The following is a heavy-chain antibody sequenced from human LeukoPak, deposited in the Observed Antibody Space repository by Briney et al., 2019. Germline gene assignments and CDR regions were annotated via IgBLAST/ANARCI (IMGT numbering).Heavy chain of an antibody. CDR3: ARGPYDGTFYFDS. CDR2: TIPIRGMT. CDR1: GYTFTSNG. V-gene: IGHV1-69*04. D-gene: IGHD3-16*01. J-gene: IGHJ4*02. Sequence: SVKVSCKASGYTFTSNGITWVRQAPGQGLEWMGRTIPIRGMTNYAQKFQGRVTITADTSTSTAYMELSSLTSEDTAVYFCARGPYDGTFYFDSWGQGTLVIVSS.